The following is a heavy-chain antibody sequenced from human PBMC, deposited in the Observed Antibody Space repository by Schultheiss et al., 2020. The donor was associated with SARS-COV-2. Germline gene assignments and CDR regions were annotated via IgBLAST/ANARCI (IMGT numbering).Heavy chain of an antibody. CDR1: GFTFSSYA. D-gene: IGHD4-17*01. Sequence: GESLKISCAASGFTFSSYAMSWVRQAPGKGLEWVSAISGSGGSTYYADSVKGRFTISRDNSKNTLYLQMNSLRAEDTAVYYCAKAPEYGDYSYYFDYWGQGTLVTVSS. J-gene: IGHJ4*02. V-gene: IGHV3-23*01. CDR2: ISGSGGST. CDR3: AKAPEYGDYSYYFDY.